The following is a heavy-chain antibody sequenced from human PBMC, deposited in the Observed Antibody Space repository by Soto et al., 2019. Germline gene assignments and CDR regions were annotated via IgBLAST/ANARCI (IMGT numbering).Heavy chain of an antibody. Sequence: ASVKVSCKASGYTFTSYGISWVRQAPGQGLEWMGWISAYNGNTNYAQKLQGRVTMTTDTSTSTAYMELRSLRSDDTAVYYCARGAGSGYYRSPLDYWGQGTLVTVSS. CDR2: ISAYNGNT. J-gene: IGHJ4*02. CDR3: ARGAGSGYYRSPLDY. CDR1: GYTFTSYG. D-gene: IGHD3-22*01. V-gene: IGHV1-18*01.